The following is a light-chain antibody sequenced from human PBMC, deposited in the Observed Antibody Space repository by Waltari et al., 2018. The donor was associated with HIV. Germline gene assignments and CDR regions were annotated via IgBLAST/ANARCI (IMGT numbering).Light chain of an antibody. CDR3: QHLNSFPPFT. Sequence: DFQLTQSPSFLSASVGDRVVITCRARQGISSNLAWYQQKPGLAPKLLIYAASSLPSGVPSRFSGGGSGTQFTLTIRNLQPEDFATYYCQHLNSFPPFTFGPGTTVDVK. J-gene: IGKJ3*01. V-gene: IGKV1-9*01. CDR2: AAS. CDR1: QGISSN.